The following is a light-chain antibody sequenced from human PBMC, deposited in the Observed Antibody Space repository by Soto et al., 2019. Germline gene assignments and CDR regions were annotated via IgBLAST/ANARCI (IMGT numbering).Light chain of an antibody. J-gene: IGKJ4*01. V-gene: IGKV1-5*01. CDR2: DAS. Sequence: EIHMAQSPFTLSASVGDRVTITCRARQSISSWLAWYQQKPGKAPKLLIYDASSLESGVPSRFSGSGSGTEFTLTISSLQPDDFATYYCQQYNSYSPLTFGGGTKVDIK. CDR3: QQYNSYSPLT. CDR1: QSISSW.